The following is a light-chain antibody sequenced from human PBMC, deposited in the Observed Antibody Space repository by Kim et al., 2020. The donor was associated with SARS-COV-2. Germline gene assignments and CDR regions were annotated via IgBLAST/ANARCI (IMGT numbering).Light chain of an antibody. Sequence: SPGERATLSRRASQSVSSNLAWYQQRPGRAPRLLIYDGSTRATGIPARFSGSGSGTEFTLTISSLQSEDFAVYFCQQYNDWPPGDTFGQGTKLEI. CDR1: QSVSSN. CDR3: QQYNDWPPGDT. V-gene: IGKV3D-15*01. CDR2: DGS. J-gene: IGKJ2*01.